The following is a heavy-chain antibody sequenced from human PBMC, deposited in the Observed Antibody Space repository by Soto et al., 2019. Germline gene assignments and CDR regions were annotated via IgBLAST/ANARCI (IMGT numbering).Heavy chain of an antibody. J-gene: IGHJ6*02. CDR3: ARTPDSYDSSGHYYYYGMDV. V-gene: IGHV4-4*02. D-gene: IGHD3-22*01. CDR2: IYHSGST. CDR1: GGSISSSNW. Sequence: SETLSLTXAVPGGSISSSNWWSWVRQPPGKGLEWIGEIYHSGSTNYNPSLKSRVTISVDKSKNQFSLKLSSVTAADTAVYYCARTPDSYDSSGHYYYYGMDVWGQGTTVTVSS.